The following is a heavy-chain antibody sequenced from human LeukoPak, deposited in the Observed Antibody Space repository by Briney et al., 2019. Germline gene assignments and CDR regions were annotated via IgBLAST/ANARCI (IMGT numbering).Heavy chain of an antibody. CDR1: GFTLSSYG. CDR2: IWYDGSNK. J-gene: IGHJ4*02. Sequence: GGSLRLSWAASGFTLSSYGMHWIRQAPAKGLEWVAVIWYDGSNKYYADSVKGRFTISRDNSKNTLYLQVNSLRAEDTAVYYCAREVYYYGSGSYAPDYWGQGTLVTVSS. CDR3: AREVYYYGSGSYAPDY. D-gene: IGHD3-10*01. V-gene: IGHV3-33*01.